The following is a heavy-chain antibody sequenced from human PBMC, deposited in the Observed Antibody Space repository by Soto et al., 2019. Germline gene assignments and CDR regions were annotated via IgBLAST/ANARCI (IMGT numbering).Heavy chain of an antibody. V-gene: IGHV1-18*01. CDR3: ARGPIQGKWFDP. D-gene: IGHD2-2*02. J-gene: IGHJ5*02. CDR2: ISAYNGNT. Sequence: GASVKVSCKASGYTFTIYGISCVRQAPGQWLEWMGWISAYNGNTNYAQKLQGRVTMTTDTSTSTAYMELRSLRSDDTAVYYCARGPIQGKWFDPWGQGTLVTVSS. CDR1: GYTFTIYG.